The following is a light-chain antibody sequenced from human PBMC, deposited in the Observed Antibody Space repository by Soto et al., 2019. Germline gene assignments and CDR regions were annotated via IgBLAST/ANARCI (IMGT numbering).Light chain of an antibody. Sequence: EIVLTQSPGTLALSPGQRGTLTCRASKSVIRNYLAWFQQKPGQAPRLLIYGASSRATGIPDRFSGSGSGMDFTLTSSRLEPEDFGVYYCQQYGGAPYTFGPGTKVD. CDR3: QQYGGAPYT. V-gene: IGKV3-20*01. CDR2: GAS. CDR1: KSVIRNY. J-gene: IGKJ3*01.